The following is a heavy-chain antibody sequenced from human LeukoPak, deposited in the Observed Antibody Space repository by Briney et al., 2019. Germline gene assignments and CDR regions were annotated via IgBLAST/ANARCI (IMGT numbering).Heavy chain of an antibody. J-gene: IGHJ4*02. Sequence: GGSLRPSCAASGFTFSSYAMSWVRQAPGKGLEWVSAISSSGGSTFYADSVKGRFTISRDTSKNTLYLQMNSLRAEDTAVYYCVKATSVTTVIPFDYWGQGTLVTVSS. CDR3: VKATSVTTVIPFDY. CDR2: ISSSGGST. CDR1: GFTFSSYA. D-gene: IGHD4-17*01. V-gene: IGHV3-23*01.